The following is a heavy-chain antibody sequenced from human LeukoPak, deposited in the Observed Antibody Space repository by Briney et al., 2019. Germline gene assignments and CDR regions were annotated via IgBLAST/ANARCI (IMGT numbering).Heavy chain of an antibody. CDR1: GFTFSSYS. V-gene: IGHV3-48*04. D-gene: IGHD4-11*01. CDR3: ARASNNYYYYMDV. CDR2: ISSSSGTI. Sequence: GGSLRLSCAASGFTFSSYSMNWVRQAPGKGLEWVSYISSSSGTIYYADSVKGRFTISRDNAKSSLYLQMNSLRAEDTAVYYCARASNNYYYYMDVWGKGTTVTVSS. J-gene: IGHJ6*03.